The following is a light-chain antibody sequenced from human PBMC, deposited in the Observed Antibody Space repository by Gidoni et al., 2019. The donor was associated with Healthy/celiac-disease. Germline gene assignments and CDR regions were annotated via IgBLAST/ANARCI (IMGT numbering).Light chain of an antibody. J-gene: IGKJ1*01. Sequence: DIQMTQSPSTLSASVGDRVTITCRASQSISSWFAWYQQKPGKAPKLLIYKASSLESGVPSRFSGSGSGTEFTLTISSLQPDDFATYYCQQYNSYPWTFXXXTKVEIK. CDR1: QSISSW. V-gene: IGKV1-5*03. CDR2: KAS. CDR3: QQYNSYPWT.